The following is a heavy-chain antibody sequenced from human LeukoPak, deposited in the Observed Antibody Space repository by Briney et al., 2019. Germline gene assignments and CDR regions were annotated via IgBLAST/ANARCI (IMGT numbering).Heavy chain of an antibody. J-gene: IGHJ6*02. CDR3: ARESGQWLVPYYYYGMDV. CDR1: GFTFSSYG. V-gene: IGHV3-33*01. CDR2: IWYDGSNK. Sequence: SGGSLRLSCAASGFTFSSYGMHWVRQAPGKGMEWVAVIWYDGSNKYYADSVKGRFTISRDNSKNTLYLQMNSLRAEDTAVYYCARESGQWLVPYYYYGMDVWGQGTTVTVSS. D-gene: IGHD6-19*01.